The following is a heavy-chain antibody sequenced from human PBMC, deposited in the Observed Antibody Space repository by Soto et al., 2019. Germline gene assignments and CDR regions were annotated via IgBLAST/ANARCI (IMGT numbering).Heavy chain of an antibody. V-gene: IGHV1-18*01. D-gene: IGHD4-17*01. Sequence: QVQLVQSGAEVKKPGASVKVSGKASGYTFTSYGVSWVRQAPGQGLEWMGWISAYNGNTNYAQKLQGRVTMTTDTSRSAAYMELRSLCSDDTAVYYCASGGVYGDYGLMGFDPWGQGTLVTVCS. CDR3: ASGGVYGDYGLMGFDP. CDR2: ISAYNGNT. J-gene: IGHJ5*02. CDR1: GYTFTSYG.